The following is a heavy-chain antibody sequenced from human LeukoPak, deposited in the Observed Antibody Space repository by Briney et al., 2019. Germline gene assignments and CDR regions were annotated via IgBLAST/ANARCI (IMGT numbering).Heavy chain of an antibody. CDR3: ARGPRRQQLVRDSWFDP. V-gene: IGHV1-18*04. Sequence: ATVKVSCKGSGYTFTSYGISWVRQAPGEGLEWMGWISADNGNTNYEQKFQGRVTMTTDTSTNTAYMELRSLRSDDTAVYYCARGPRRQQLVRDSWFDPWGQGTLVTVSS. J-gene: IGHJ5*02. CDR2: ISADNGNT. CDR1: GYTFTSYG. D-gene: IGHD6-13*01.